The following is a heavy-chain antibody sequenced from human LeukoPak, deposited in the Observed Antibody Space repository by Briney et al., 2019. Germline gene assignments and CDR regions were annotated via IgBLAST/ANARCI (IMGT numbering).Heavy chain of an antibody. CDR3: ARDRTIVVVPAAAGYFDL. D-gene: IGHD2-2*01. CDR1: GGSISSYY. J-gene: IGHJ2*01. V-gene: IGHV4-4*07. Sequence: SETLSLTCTVSGGSISSYYWSWIRQPAGKGLEWIGRIYTSGSTNYNPSLKSRVTISVDTSKNQFSLKLSSVTAADTAVYYCARDRTIVVVPAAAGYFDLWGRGTLVTVSS. CDR2: IYTSGST.